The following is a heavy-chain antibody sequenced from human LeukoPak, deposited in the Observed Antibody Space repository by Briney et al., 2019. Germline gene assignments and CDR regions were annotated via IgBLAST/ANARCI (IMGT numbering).Heavy chain of an antibody. V-gene: IGHV3-20*04. CDR2: INWNGGST. CDR1: GFTFDDYG. Sequence: PGGSLRLSCAASGFTFDDYGMSWVRQAPGKGLEWVSGINWNGGSTGYADSVKGRFTISRDNAKNSLYLQMNSLRAEDTALYYCARAGSYPYYYYYMDVWGKGTTVTVSS. CDR3: ARAGSYPYYYYYMDV. J-gene: IGHJ6*03.